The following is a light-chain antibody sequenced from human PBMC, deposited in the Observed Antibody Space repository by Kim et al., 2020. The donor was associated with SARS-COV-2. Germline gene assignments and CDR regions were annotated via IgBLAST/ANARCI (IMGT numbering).Light chain of an antibody. J-gene: IGLJ2*01. V-gene: IGLV4-69*01. CDR3: QTWGTGIDVV. Sequence: QLVLTQSPSASASLGASVKLTCTLSSGHSSYAIAWHQQQPEKGPRYLMKLNSDGSHSKGDGIPDRFSGSSSGAARYLTISSLQSEDEADYYCQTWGTGIDVVFGGGTQLTVL. CDR1: SGHSSYA. CDR2: LNSDGSH.